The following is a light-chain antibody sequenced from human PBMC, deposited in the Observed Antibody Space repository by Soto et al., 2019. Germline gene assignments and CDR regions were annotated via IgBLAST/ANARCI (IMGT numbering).Light chain of an antibody. CDR3: QQYYSYVYT. J-gene: IGKJ2*01. CDR1: HNISSW. CDR2: KAF. Sequence: DIQMTQSPSTLSVSVGDRVTITCRASHNISSWLTWFQQRPGKAPNLLIQKAFTLESGVPSRFSGSGSGTEFTLTISSLQPDDFATYYCQQYYSYVYTFGQGTKLEIK. V-gene: IGKV1-5*03.